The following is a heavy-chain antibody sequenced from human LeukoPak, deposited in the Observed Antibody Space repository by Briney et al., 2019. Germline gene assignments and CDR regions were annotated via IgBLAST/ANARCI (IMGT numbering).Heavy chain of an antibody. V-gene: IGHV3-74*01. CDR2: ITHEGGDA. J-gene: IGHJ5*01. Sequence: GGSLRLSCAGSGFTFSAHWMHWVRQGPGKGLVWVARITHEGGDANYADSVKGRFTISSDNANKVLYLEMNSLTADDTGVYYCARVLTYFDLWGQGTLVTVSS. CDR1: GFTFSAHW. CDR3: ARVLTYFDL.